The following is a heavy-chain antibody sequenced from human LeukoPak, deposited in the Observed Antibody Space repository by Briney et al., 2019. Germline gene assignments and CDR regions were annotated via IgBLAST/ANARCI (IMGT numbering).Heavy chain of an antibody. CDR2: IIPIFCRA. V-gene: IGHV1-69*05. CDR3: ARDSSGSYYNWFDP. J-gene: IGHJ5*02. Sequence: GIIPIFCRANYAQNFQGRVTITTDESTSTAYMELSSLRSEDTAVYYRARDSSGSYYNWFDPWGQGTLVTVSS. D-gene: IGHD1-26*01.